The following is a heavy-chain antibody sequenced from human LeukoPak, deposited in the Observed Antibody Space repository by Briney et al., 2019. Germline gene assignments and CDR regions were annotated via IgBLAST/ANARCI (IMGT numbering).Heavy chain of an antibody. CDR2: ISSGSTTM. CDR1: GFTFSSYS. Sequence: GGSLRLSCAASGFTFSSYSMNWVRQAPGKGLEWVSYISSGSTTMYYADSVKGRFTISRDNAKNSLYLQMSSLRDEDTAVYYCAKSSEWLTSYYYYGMDVWGQGTTVTVSS. CDR3: AKSSEWLTSYYYYGMDV. D-gene: IGHD5-12*01. V-gene: IGHV3-48*02. J-gene: IGHJ6*02.